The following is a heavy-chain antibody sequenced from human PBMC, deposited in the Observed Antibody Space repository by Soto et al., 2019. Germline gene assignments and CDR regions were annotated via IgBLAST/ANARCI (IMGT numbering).Heavy chain of an antibody. CDR1: GFTFSSYA. Sequence: GGSLRLSCAASGFTFSSYAMHWVRQAPGKGLEWVAVISYDGSNKYYADSVKGRFTISRDNSKNTLYLQMNSLRAEDTAVYYCAREFIAAAGTYYGMDVWGQGTTVTVSS. D-gene: IGHD6-13*01. CDR2: ISYDGSNK. V-gene: IGHV3-30-3*01. J-gene: IGHJ6*02. CDR3: AREFIAAAGTYYGMDV.